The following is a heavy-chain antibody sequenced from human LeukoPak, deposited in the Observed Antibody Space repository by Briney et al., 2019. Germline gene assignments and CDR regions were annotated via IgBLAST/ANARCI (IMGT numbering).Heavy chain of an antibody. Sequence: SETLSLTCTFSGGSIRSHLWNWVRQPPGKGLEWIGFGHHSGSTMYNPSLNSRVALSVDASKNQFSLKLSSVTAADTAVYYCARWGEHSTFPVFAFDLWGQGTMVTVSS. J-gene: IGHJ3*01. CDR2: GHHSGST. D-gene: IGHD3-10*01. CDR3: ARWGEHSTFPVFAFDL. CDR1: GGSIRSHL. V-gene: IGHV4-59*11.